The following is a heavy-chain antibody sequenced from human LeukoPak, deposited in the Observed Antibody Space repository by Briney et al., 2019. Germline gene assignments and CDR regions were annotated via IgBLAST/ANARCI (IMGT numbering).Heavy chain of an antibody. Sequence: GGSLRLSCAASGFTFSSYAMSWVRQAPGKGLEWVSVISGSGDTTYYADSVKGRFTISRDNSKNTLYLQMNSLRAEDTAVYYCAKALYYDFWSGQNNWGQGTLVTVSS. V-gene: IGHV3-23*01. D-gene: IGHD3-3*01. CDR2: ISGSGDTT. J-gene: IGHJ4*02. CDR1: GFTFSSYA. CDR3: AKALYYDFWSGQNN.